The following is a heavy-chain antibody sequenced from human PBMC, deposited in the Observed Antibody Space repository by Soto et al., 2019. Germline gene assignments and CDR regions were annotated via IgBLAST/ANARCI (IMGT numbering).Heavy chain of an antibody. CDR2: ISAYNGNT. D-gene: IGHD3-3*01. V-gene: IGHV1-18*01. CDR3: ARDLITIFGVVTVYNWFDP. J-gene: IGHJ5*02. CDR1: GYTFTSYG. Sequence: ASVKVSCKASGYTFTSYGISWVRQAPGQGLEWMGWISAYNGNTHYAQKLQGRVTMTTDTPTRTAYMELRSLRSDDTAVYYCARDLITIFGVVTVYNWFDPGAREPWSPSPQ.